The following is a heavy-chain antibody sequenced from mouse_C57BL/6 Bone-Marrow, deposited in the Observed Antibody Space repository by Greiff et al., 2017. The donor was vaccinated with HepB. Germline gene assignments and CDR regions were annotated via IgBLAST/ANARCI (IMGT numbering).Heavy chain of an antibody. CDR1: GFNIKNTY. J-gene: IGHJ1*03. V-gene: IGHV14-3*01. Sequence: VQLKESVAELVRPGASVKLSCTASGFNIKNTYMHWVKQRPEQGLEWIGRIDPANGNTKYAPKFQGKATITADTSSNTAYLQLSSLTSEDTAIYYCARDYYGSSHYWYFDVWGTGTTVTVSS. CDR3: ARDYYGSSHYWYFDV. D-gene: IGHD1-1*01. CDR2: IDPANGNT.